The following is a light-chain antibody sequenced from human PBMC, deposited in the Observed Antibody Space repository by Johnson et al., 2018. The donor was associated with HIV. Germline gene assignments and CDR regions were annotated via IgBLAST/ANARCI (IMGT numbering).Light chain of an antibody. Sequence: QSVLTQPPSVSAAQGQKVTIYYSGSSSNIGNNYVSWYQQLPGTAPKLLIYDNNKRPSGIPDRFSGSKSGTSATLGITGLQTGDEADYYCGTWDSGLSVDNYVLGTGTKVTVL. CDR3: GTWDSGLSVDNYV. J-gene: IGLJ1*01. V-gene: IGLV1-51*01. CDR1: SSNIGNNY. CDR2: DNN.